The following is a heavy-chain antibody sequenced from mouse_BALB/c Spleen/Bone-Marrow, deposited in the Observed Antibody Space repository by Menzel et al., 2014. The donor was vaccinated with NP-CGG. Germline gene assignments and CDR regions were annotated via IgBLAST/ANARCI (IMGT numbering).Heavy chain of an antibody. J-gene: IGHJ4*01. CDR2: INPSSGYT. CDR1: GYYLTSYW. Sequence: VMLVESGAELAKPGASVKMSCKASGYYLTSYWMHWVKQRPGQGLEWIGYINPSSGYTESNQKFKDKATLTADKFSSTAYMQLTSLTSEDSAVYYCARGYYVMDYWGQGTSVTVSS. V-gene: IGHV1-7*01. CDR3: ARGYYVMDY.